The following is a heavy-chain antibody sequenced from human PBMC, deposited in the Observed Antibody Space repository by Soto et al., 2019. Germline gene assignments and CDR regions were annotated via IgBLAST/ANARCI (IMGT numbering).Heavy chain of an antibody. CDR2: IYYSGST. V-gene: IGHV4-59*01. CDR1: GCSSSSYY. CDR3: ASLYCSSTSCYGGGFDH. Sequence: XETLSLTCTVAGCSSSSYYWSWIRQPPGKGLEWIGYIYYSGSTNYNPSLKSRVTISVDTSKNQFSLKLSSVTAADTAVYYCASLYCSSTSCYGGGFDHWGQGTLVTVSS. D-gene: IGHD2-2*01. J-gene: IGHJ5*02.